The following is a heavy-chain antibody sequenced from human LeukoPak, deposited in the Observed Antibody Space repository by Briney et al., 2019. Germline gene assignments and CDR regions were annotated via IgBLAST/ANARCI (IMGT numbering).Heavy chain of an antibody. CDR3: ARQHYGGNSVPWDY. CDR1: GYTFTTYG. Sequence: ASVKVSCKASGYTFTTYGISWVRQAPGQGLEWMGWISGYKGDTKYAQNLQGRVTMTTDISTSTAYMELRSLRSDDTAVYYCARQHYGGNSVPWDYWGQGTLVTVSS. CDR2: ISGYKGDT. D-gene: IGHD4-23*01. V-gene: IGHV1-18*01. J-gene: IGHJ4*02.